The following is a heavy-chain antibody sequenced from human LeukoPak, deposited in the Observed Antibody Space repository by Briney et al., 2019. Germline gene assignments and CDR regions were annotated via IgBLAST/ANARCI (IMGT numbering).Heavy chain of an antibody. Sequence: TGGSLRLSCAASGFTFSSYSMTWVRQAPGKGLEWVSSISSSSSYIYYADSVKGRFTISRDNAKNSLYLQMNSLRAEDTAVYYCASFSDYVWGSYPTDDYWGQGTLVTVSS. CDR1: GFTFSSYS. CDR3: ASFSDYVWGSYPTDDY. D-gene: IGHD3-16*02. V-gene: IGHV3-21*01. CDR2: ISSSSSYI. J-gene: IGHJ4*02.